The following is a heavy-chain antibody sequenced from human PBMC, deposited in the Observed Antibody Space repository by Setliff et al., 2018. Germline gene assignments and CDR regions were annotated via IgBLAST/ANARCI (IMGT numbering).Heavy chain of an antibody. CDR2: IRQDGSEK. Sequence: GGSLRLSCAASGFDFKTHWMDWARQAPGKGLEWVANIRQDGSEKYYVDSVRGRFSISRDNARNSVHLQMNSLRAEDTAIYYCVRNGGNSDYWGQGTLVTVSS. CDR1: GFDFKTHW. V-gene: IGHV3-7*01. J-gene: IGHJ4*02. D-gene: IGHD2-8*01. CDR3: VRNGGNSDY.